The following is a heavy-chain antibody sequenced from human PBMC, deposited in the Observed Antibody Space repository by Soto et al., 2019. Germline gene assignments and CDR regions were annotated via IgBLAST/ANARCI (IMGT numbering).Heavy chain of an antibody. CDR3: ATHARGSYCDY. CDR2: ISAYNGNT. Sequence: ASVKVSCKASGYTFTSYGISWVRQAPGQGLEWMGWISAYNGNTNYAQKLQGRVTMTTDTSTSTAYVELRSLRSDETAVYYCATHARGSYCDYSGQGSQVTVSA. V-gene: IGHV1-18*01. J-gene: IGHJ4*02. CDR1: GYTFTSYG. D-gene: IGHD1-26*01.